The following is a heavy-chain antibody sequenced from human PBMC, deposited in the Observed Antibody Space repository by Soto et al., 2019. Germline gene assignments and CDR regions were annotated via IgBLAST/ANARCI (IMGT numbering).Heavy chain of an antibody. V-gene: IGHV3-23*01. D-gene: IGHD2-15*01. CDR1: GFTFSSYA. J-gene: IGHJ4*02. CDR2: VSIGGST. CDR3: AKRRGAGGDFDY. Sequence: DVQLLESGGGLVQPEGSLRLSCAASGFTFSSYAMGWVRQGPGKGLEWVAVVSIGGSTHYADSVRGRFTISRDNSKNTLSLQMNRLTAEDTAVYFCAKRRGAGGDFDYWGQGALVTVYS.